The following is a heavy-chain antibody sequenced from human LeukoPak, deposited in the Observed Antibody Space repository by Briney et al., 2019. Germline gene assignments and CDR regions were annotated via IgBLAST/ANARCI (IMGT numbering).Heavy chain of an antibody. CDR2: ISWNSGSI. V-gene: IGHV3-9*01. Sequence: GGSLRLSCAASGFTFDDYAMHWVRQAPGKGLEWVSGISWNSGSIGYADSVKGRFTISRDNAKNSLYLQMNSLRAEDTALYYCAKSFIGVVRGVITTLDYYYGMDVWGQGTTVTVSS. CDR1: GFTFDDYA. D-gene: IGHD3-10*01. CDR3: AKSFIGVVRGVITTLDYYYGMDV. J-gene: IGHJ6*02.